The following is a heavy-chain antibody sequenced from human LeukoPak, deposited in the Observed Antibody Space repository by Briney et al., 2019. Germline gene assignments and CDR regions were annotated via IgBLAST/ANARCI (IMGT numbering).Heavy chain of an antibody. CDR1: GFTFSSYG. CDR2: IWYDGSNK. V-gene: IGHV3-33*06. CDR3: AKDWRYCSGGSCYFDY. Sequence: GGSLRLSCAASGFTFSSYGMHWVRQAPGKGLEWVAVIWYDGSNKYYADSVKGRFTISRDNSKNTLYLQMNSLRAEDTAVYYCAKDWRYCSGGSCYFDYWGQGTLVTVSS. J-gene: IGHJ4*02. D-gene: IGHD2-15*01.